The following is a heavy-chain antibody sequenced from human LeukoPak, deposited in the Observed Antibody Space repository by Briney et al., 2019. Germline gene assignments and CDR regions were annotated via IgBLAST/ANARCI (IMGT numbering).Heavy chain of an antibody. CDR3: AKAYTRSWYAAFDI. D-gene: IGHD6-13*01. CDR1: GFTFSSYG. CDR2: IWYDGSNK. V-gene: IGHV3-33*06. J-gene: IGHJ3*02. Sequence: GGSLRLSCAASGFTFSSYGMHWVRQAPGKGLEWVAVIWYDGSNKYYADSVKGRFTISRDNSENTLYLQMNSLRGDDTAIYYCAKAYTRSWYAAFDIWGQGTMVTISS.